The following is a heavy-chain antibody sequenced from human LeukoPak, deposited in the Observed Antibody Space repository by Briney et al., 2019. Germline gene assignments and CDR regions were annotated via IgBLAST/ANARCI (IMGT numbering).Heavy chain of an antibody. J-gene: IGHJ6*02. D-gene: IGHD1-26*01. CDR3: ARSLSGSSSLNYYYYGMDV. Sequence: SETLSLTCTVSGGSISSSSYYWGWIRQPPGKGLEWIGSIYYSGSTYYNPSLKSRVTISVDASKNQFSLKLSSVTAADTAVYYCARSLSGSSSLNYYYYGMDVWGQGTTVTASS. CDR1: GGSISSSSYY. V-gene: IGHV4-39*01. CDR2: IYYSGST.